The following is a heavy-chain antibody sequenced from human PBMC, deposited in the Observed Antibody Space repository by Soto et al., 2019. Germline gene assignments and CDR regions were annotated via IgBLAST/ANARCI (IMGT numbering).Heavy chain of an antibody. J-gene: IGHJ3*02. CDR3: AKWGQTGTAAARARSDI. CDR1: GFTFSDYY. D-gene: IGHD6-13*01. CDR2: ISIIGATI. Sequence: GGSLRLSCAASGFTFSDYYMNWIRQAPGKGLEWVSSISIIGATIYYADSVKGRFTISRDNAKNTLYLEMNSLRAEDTAIYYCAKWGQTGTAAARARSDIWGQGTMVTVSS. V-gene: IGHV3-11*01.